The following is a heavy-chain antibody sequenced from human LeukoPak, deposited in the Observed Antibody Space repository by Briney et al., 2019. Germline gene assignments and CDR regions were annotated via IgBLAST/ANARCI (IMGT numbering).Heavy chain of an antibody. CDR3: TTLTINYYYMDV. Sequence: PGGSLRLSCAASGFTFSNAWMSWVRQAPGKGLEWVGRIKSKTDGGTTDYAAPVKGRFTISRDDSKNTLYLQMNSLKTEDTAVYYCTTLTINYYYMDVWGKGTTVTISS. V-gene: IGHV3-15*01. CDR2: IKSKTDGGTT. CDR1: GFTFSNAW. J-gene: IGHJ6*03. D-gene: IGHD5-24*01.